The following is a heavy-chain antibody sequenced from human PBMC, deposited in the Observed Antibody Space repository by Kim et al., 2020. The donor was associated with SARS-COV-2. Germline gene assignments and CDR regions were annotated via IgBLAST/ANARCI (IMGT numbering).Heavy chain of an antibody. J-gene: IGHJ4*02. CDR3: AKDLLYVPGRGYFDS. V-gene: IGHV3-23*01. D-gene: IGHD3-10*01. Sequence: ADSVRGRFTSSSDNSKNTLFLQMDSLRVDDTAVYYCAKDLLYVPGRGYFDSWGQGVVVTVSS.